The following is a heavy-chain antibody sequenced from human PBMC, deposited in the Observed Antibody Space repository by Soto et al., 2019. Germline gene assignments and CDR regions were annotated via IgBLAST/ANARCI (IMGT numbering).Heavy chain of an antibody. CDR1: GFIFSDYY. V-gene: IGHV3-11*01. CDR2: ISRDGNAI. J-gene: IGHJ5*02. Sequence: PGGSLRLSCAASGFIFSDYYMSWIRQAPGKGLEWLAYISRDGNAIFYADSVNGRFTISMDNAKNSLFLQMDDLRAEDTAMFFCSRGAEMSSLTKWFDPWGQGTLVTVSS. CDR3: SRGAEMSSLTKWFDP. D-gene: IGHD1-1*01.